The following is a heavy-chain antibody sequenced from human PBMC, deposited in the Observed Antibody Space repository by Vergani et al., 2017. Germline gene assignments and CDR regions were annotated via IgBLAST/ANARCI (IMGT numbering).Heavy chain of an antibody. J-gene: IGHJ4*02. CDR3: ARATSDEAGHFDY. Sequence: QVQLVESGGGVVQPGRSLRLSCAASGFTFSSYAMHWVRQAPGKGLEWVAVISYDGSNKYYADSVKGRFTISRDNSKNTLYLQMNSLRAEDTAVYYCARATSDEAGHFDYRGQGTLVTVSS. CDR1: GFTFSSYA. CDR2: ISYDGSNK. D-gene: IGHD1-26*01. V-gene: IGHV3-30-3*01.